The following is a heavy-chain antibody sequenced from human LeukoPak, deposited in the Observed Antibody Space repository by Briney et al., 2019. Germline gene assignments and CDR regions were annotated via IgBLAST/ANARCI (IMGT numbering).Heavy chain of an antibody. V-gene: IGHV1-2*06. Sequence: GASVKVSCKASGYTFTGYYMHWVRQAPGQGLEWMGRINPNSGGTNYAQKFQGRVTMTRDTSISTAYMELSRLRSDDTAVYYCARAGLGGIVVVPAAEWSWFDPWGQGTLVTVSS. CDR1: GYTFTGYY. CDR3: ARAGLGGIVVVPAAEWSWFDP. CDR2: INPNSGGT. D-gene: IGHD2-2*01. J-gene: IGHJ5*02.